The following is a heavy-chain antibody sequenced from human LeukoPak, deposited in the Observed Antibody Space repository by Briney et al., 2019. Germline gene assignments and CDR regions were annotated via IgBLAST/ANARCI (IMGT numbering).Heavy chain of an antibody. CDR3: ARGGPSSSGWYLGDY. CDR1: GFTFSTYN. D-gene: IGHD6-19*01. J-gene: IGHJ4*02. Sequence: GGSLRLSCEASGFTFSTYNMNWVRQAPGKRLEWVSSITSSSSYAFYADSVKGRFTISRDNAKNSLYLQMNSLRAEDTAVYYCARGGPSSSGWYLGDYWGQGTLVTVSS. V-gene: IGHV3-21*01. CDR2: ITSSSSYA.